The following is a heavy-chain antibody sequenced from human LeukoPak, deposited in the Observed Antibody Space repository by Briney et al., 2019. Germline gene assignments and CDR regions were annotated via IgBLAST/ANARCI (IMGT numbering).Heavy chain of an antibody. CDR2: ISSSSSYI. V-gene: IGHV3-21*01. J-gene: IGHJ4*02. D-gene: IGHD2-2*01. CDR3: AREHTDIVVVPAAWGVDY. CDR1: GFTFSSYW. Sequence: GGSLRLSCAASGFTFSSYWMNWVRQAPGKGLEWVSSISSSSSYIYYADSAKGRFTISRDNAKNSLYLQMNSLRAEDTAVYYCAREHTDIVVVPAAWGVDYWGQGTLVTVSS.